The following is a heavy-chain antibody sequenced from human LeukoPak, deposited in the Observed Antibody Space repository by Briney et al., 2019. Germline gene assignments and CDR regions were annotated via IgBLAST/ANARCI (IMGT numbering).Heavy chain of an antibody. V-gene: IGHV3-23*01. J-gene: IGHJ4*02. CDR1: GFTFSSYT. CDR2: ITTSDGNT. Sequence: RGSLRLSCAASGFTFSSYTMSWVRQAPGKGLEWVSTITTSDGNTYYADSVKGRFTVSRDNSKNTLFLQMNSLRAEDTAVYYCAKDGGLWVSAHWGDSWGRGTLVTVSS. CDR3: AKDGGLWVSAHWGDS. D-gene: IGHD7-27*01.